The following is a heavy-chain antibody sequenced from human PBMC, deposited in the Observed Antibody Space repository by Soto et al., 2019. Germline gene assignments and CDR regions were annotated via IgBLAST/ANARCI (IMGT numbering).Heavy chain of an antibody. Sequence: TXGTLSLTCTVSGGSINTFYWSWVRQPSGKGLEWIGRIFSSGSTSFNPSLESRVAMSVDTSKNRFSLNLSSVTAADMAVYYCAREGSYSAYNFAHGIQLWSFDFWGQGALVTVSS. CDR2: IFSSGST. CDR3: AREGSYSAYNFAHGIQLWSFDF. V-gene: IGHV4-4*07. CDR1: GGSINTFY. D-gene: IGHD5-12*01. J-gene: IGHJ4*02.